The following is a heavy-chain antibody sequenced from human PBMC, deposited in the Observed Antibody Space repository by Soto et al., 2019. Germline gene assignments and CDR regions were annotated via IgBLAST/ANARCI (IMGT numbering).Heavy chain of an antibody. CDR1: GFTFSSYS. CDR3: ARGYCSGGSCLSRTSAFDY. Sequence: GGSLRLSCAASGFTFSSYSMNWVRQAPGKGLEWVSSISSSSSYIYYADSVKGRFTISRDNAKNSLYLQMNSLRAEDTAVYYCARGYCSGGSCLSRTSAFDYWGQGTLVTVSS. J-gene: IGHJ4*02. V-gene: IGHV3-21*01. D-gene: IGHD2-15*01. CDR2: ISSSSSYI.